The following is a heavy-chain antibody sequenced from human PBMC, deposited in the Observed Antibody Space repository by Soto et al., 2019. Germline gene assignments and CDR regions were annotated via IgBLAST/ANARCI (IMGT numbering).Heavy chain of an antibody. CDR3: AVHRRDDYGGNSAGLDI. CDR1: GYTFTSYG. D-gene: IGHD4-17*01. Sequence: ASGKVSCKASGYTFTSYGISWVRQAPGQGLEWMGWISAYNGNTNYAQKLQGRVTMTTDTSTSTAYMELRSLRSDDTAVYYCAVHRRDDYGGNSAGLDIWGQGTMVTVSS. J-gene: IGHJ3*02. CDR2: ISAYNGNT. V-gene: IGHV1-18*01.